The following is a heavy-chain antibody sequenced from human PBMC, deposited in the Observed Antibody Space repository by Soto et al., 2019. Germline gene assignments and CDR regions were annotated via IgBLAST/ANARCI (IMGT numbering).Heavy chain of an antibody. CDR1: GFLVNSAY. V-gene: IGHV3-53*01. D-gene: IGHD5-18*01. J-gene: IGHJ4*02. CDR3: ARSGYSFAWGY. Sequence: EVQLVESGGGLIPPGGSLRLSCAASGFLVNSAYMTWVRQAPGKGLEWLSMTHSDGSTLYAESVKGRFTISRDNSKNRRDLQMNSLGAEDTAMYYYARSGYSFAWGYWGQGTLVIVTS. CDR2: THSDGST.